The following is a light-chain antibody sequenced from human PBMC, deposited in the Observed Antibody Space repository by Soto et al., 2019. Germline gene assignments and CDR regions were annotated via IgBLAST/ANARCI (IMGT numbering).Light chain of an antibody. CDR1: QSVTSN. J-gene: IGKJ1*01. CDR3: QQYNDWTQT. CDR2: AAF. Sequence: EIVMTQSPATLSVFLGERATLSFRDSQSVTSNLAWYQQKPGQAPRLIIYAAFTRETGIPARFSGSGSGTEFTLTISSLQSEDFAVYYCQQYNDWTQTFGQGTKVDIK. V-gene: IGKV3-15*01.